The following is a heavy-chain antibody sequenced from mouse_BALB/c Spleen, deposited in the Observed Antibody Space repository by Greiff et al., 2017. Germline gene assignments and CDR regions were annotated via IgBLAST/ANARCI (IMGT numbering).Heavy chain of an antibody. D-gene: IGHD2-4*01. V-gene: IGHV4-1*02. Sequence: EVKLVESGGGVVQPGGSLKLSCAASGLDFSRYWMSWVRQAPGKGLEWIGEINPDSSTINYTPSLKDKFIISRDNAKNTLYLQMSKVRSEDTALYYCARGDDYDCYFDVWGAGTTVTVSS. CDR3: ARGDDYDCYFDV. CDR1: GLDFSRYW. CDR2: INPDSSTI. J-gene: IGHJ1*01.